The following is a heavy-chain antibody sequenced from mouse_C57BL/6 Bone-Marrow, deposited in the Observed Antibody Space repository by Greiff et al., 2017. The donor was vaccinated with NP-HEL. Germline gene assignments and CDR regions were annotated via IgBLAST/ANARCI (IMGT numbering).Heavy chain of an antibody. V-gene: IGHV5-6*01. Sequence: VQLQQSGGDLVKPGGSLKLSCAASGFTFSSYGMSWVRQTPDKRLEWVATISSGGSYTYYPDSVKGRFTISRDNANNTLYLQMSSLKSEDTAMYYCARRLYDYDWFAYWGQGTLVTVSA. CDR2: ISSGGSYT. J-gene: IGHJ3*01. D-gene: IGHD2-4*01. CDR1: GFTFSSYG. CDR3: ARRLYDYDWFAY.